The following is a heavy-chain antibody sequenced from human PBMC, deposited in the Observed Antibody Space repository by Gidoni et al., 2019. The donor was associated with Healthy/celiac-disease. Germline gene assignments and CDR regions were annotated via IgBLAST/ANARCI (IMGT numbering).Heavy chain of an antibody. V-gene: IGHV3-7*03. CDR3: ARGRDCSSTSCYVSGNWFDP. CDR1: GFTFSCYC. Sequence: EVQLVVSGGGLVQPGGSLRLSCASSGFTFSCYCMSWVRQAPGKGLEWVANIKQDGSEKYYVDSVKGRFTISRDNAKNSLYLQMNSLRAEDTAVYYCARGRDCSSTSCYVSGNWFDPWGQGTLVTVSS. D-gene: IGHD2-2*01. CDR2: IKQDGSEK. J-gene: IGHJ5*02.